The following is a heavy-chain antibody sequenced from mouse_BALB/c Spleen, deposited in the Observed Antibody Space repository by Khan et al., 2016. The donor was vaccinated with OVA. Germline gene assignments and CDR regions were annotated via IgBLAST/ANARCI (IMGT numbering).Heavy chain of an antibody. CDR2: IWGGGST. Sequence: QMQLEESGPGLVAPSQSLSITCTVSGFSLSRYNIHWVRQPPGKGLEWLGMIWGGGSTDYNSDFNSRLSISTANSTGQVFLKMHSLQTDDTAMYYSARADYRYDGYYAMDYWGQGTSVTVSS. CDR1: GFSLSRYN. D-gene: IGHD2-14*01. CDR3: ARADYRYDGYYAMDY. J-gene: IGHJ4*01. V-gene: IGHV2-6-4*01.